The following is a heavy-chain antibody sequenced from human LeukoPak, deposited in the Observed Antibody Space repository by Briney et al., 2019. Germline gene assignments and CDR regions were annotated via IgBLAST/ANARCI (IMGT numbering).Heavy chain of an antibody. J-gene: IGHJ3*02. CDR2: IKQEESEI. Sequence: GGSLRLSCAASGFTFSNYWVNWVRQAPGKGLEWVANIKQEESEIQYVDSVKGRFTVSRENAKDSLYLQMNSLRAEDTAVFYCAREDRPNAFDIWGLGTMVTVSS. CDR1: GFTFSNYW. V-gene: IGHV3-7*01. CDR3: AREDRPNAFDI.